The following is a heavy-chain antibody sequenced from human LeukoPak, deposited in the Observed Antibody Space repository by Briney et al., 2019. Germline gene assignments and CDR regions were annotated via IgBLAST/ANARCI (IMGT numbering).Heavy chain of an antibody. Sequence: SETLSLTCSLSSHFISIYYASWIRQQPGNVLEWIGYVYYSGTTNYNPSLKSRVTVSVDTSKSQFSLKLSSVTAAATAVYYSASTQPGYSSSWYVYWGQGTLVTVSS. J-gene: IGHJ4*02. V-gene: IGHV4-59*08. CDR2: VYYSGTT. CDR3: ASTQPGYSSSWYVY. D-gene: IGHD6-13*01. CDR1: SHFISIYY.